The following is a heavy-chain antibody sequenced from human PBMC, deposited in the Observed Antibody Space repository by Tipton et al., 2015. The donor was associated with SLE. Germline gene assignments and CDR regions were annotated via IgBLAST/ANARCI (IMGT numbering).Heavy chain of an antibody. CDR1: GGSISSGSYY. D-gene: IGHD3-16*01. CDR2: IYYSGST. V-gene: IGHV4-39*07. CDR3: ARPSPGGYVDY. Sequence: TLSLTCTVSGGSISSGSYYWGWIRQPPGKGLEWIGSIYYSGSTYYNPSLKSRVTISVDTSKNQFSLKLSSVTAADTAVYYCARPSPGGYVDYWGQGTLVTVSS. J-gene: IGHJ4*02.